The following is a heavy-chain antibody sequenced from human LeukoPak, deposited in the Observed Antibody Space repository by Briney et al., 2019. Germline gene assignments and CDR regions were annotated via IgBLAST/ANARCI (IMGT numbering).Heavy chain of an antibody. D-gene: IGHD4-17*01. J-gene: IGHJ4*02. V-gene: IGHV3-21*01. CDR1: GFTFSSYA. CDR3: ARHPYGVLDY. Sequence: GGSLRLSCAASGFTFSSYAMSWVRQAPGKGLEWVSSISSSSSYIYYADSVKGRFTISRDNAKNSLYLQMNSLRAEDTAVYYCARHPYGVLDYWGQGTLVTVAS. CDR2: ISSSSSYI.